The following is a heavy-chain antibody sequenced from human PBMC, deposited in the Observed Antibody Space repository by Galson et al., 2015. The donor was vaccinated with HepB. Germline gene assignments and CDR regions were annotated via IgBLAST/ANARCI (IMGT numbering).Heavy chain of an antibody. Sequence: SLRLSCAAPGFTFSSYGMHWVRQAPGKGLEWVAVIWYDGSNKYYADSVKGRFTISRGNSKNTLYLQMNSLRAEDTAVYYCARGGGSGSYYRDFFDYWGQGTLVTVSS. D-gene: IGHD3-10*01. J-gene: IGHJ4*02. CDR3: ARGGGSGSYYRDFFDY. V-gene: IGHV3-33*08. CDR2: IWYDGSNK. CDR1: GFTFSSYG.